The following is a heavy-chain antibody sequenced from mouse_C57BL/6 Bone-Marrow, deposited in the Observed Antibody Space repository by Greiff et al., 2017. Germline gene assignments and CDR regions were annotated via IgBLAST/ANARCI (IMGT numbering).Heavy chain of an antibody. CDR2: INPGSGGT. J-gene: IGHJ3*01. D-gene: IGHD4-1*01. CDR1: GYAFTNYL. V-gene: IGHV1-54*01. CDR3: ARSKNWDSWFAY. Sequence: VQLQQSGAELVRPGTSVKVSCKASGYAFTNYLIEWVKQRPGQGLEWIGVINPGSGGTNYNETFKGKATLTANKSSSTAYMQLSSLTSDDSAVYFCARSKNWDSWFAYWGQGTLVTVSA.